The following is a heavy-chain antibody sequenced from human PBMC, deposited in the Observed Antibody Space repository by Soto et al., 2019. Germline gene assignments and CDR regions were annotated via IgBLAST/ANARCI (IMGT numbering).Heavy chain of an antibody. CDR2: INHSGST. Sequence: SETLSLTCAVYGGSSSGYYWSWIRQPPGKGLEWIGEINHSGSTNYNPSLKSRVTISVDTSKNQFSLKLSSVTAADTAVYYCARVVAGFDYWGQGTLVT. CDR1: GGSSSGYY. CDR3: ARVVAGFDY. V-gene: IGHV4-34*01. D-gene: IGHD6-19*01. J-gene: IGHJ4*02.